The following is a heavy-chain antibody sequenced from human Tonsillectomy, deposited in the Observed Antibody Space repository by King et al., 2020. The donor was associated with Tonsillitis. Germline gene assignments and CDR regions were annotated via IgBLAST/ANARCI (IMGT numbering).Heavy chain of an antibody. D-gene: IGHD4-17*01. CDR3: ARRGYGDPLFDC. J-gene: IGHJ4*02. CDR1: GGSISSRSYY. CDR2: IYYSGRT. V-gene: IGHV4-39*07. Sequence: QLQESGPGLVKPSETLSLTCTVSGGSISSRSYYWGWIRQPPGKGLEWIGTIYYSGRTYYNPSLKSRVTISVDTSKNQFSLKLSSVTAADTAVYYCARRGYGDPLFDCWGQGTLVTVSS.